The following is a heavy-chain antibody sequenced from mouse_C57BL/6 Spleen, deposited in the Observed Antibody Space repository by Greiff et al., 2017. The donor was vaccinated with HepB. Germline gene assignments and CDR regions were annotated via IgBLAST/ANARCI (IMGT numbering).Heavy chain of an antibody. Sequence: QVQLKESGPGLVQPSQSLSITCTVSGFSLTSYGVHWVRQSPGKGLEWLGVIWSGGSTDYNAAFMSRLSITKDNSKSHVFFKMNSLQADDTAIYYCAKNRASVYWYFDVWGTGTTVTVAS. J-gene: IGHJ1*03. V-gene: IGHV2-5*01. CDR3: AKNRASVYWYFDV. CDR2: IWSGGST. CDR1: GFSLTSYG. D-gene: IGHD3-1*01.